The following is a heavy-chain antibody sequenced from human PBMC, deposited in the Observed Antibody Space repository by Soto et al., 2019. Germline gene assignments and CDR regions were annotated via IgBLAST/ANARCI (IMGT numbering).Heavy chain of an antibody. V-gene: IGHV3-13*01. Sequence: EVQLVESGGGLVQPGGSLRLSCAASGFTFSSYDMHWVRQATGKGLEWVSAIGTAGDTYYPGSVKGRFTISRENAKNSLYLQMNSLRAGDTAVYYCVTGRIAVAGTFDAFDIWGQGTMVTVSS. CDR2: IGTAGDT. CDR1: GFTFSSYD. D-gene: IGHD6-19*01. J-gene: IGHJ3*02. CDR3: VTGRIAVAGTFDAFDI.